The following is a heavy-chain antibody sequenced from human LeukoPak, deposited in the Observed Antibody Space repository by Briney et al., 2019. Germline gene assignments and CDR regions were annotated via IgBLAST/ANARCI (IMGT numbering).Heavy chain of an antibody. V-gene: IGHV3-48*03. D-gene: IGHD6-19*01. J-gene: IGHJ4*02. CDR2: ISSSGSIS. CDR1: EFTFNNYE. Sequence: GGSLRLSCSASEFTFNNYEMSWVRQAPGRGLEWVSYISSSGSISYYSDSVKGRFTISRDNAKNSVSLQMNTLRAEDTGVYYCARQAYGSGWFWGQGTLVTVSS. CDR3: ARQAYGSGWF.